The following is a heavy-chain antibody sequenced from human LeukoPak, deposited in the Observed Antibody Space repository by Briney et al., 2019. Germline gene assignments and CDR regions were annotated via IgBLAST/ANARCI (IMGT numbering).Heavy chain of an antibody. V-gene: IGHV3-11*04. D-gene: IGHD3-22*01. Sequence: SGGSLRLSCAASTFTFSDYSMSWIRQAPGKGLEWVSHISSSGGSKYYTDSVKGRFTISRDNAKNTLNLQMNSLRAEDTAVYYCARDLGQYYDTSDNWFDPWGQGTLVTVSS. J-gene: IGHJ5*02. CDR2: ISSSGGSK. CDR3: ARDLGQYYDTSDNWFDP. CDR1: TFTFSDYS.